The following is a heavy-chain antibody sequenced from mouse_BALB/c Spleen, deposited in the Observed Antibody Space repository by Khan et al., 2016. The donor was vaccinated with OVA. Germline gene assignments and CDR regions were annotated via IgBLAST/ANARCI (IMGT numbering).Heavy chain of an antibody. CDR2: IIPSNDYT. CDR1: GYTFTTYT. D-gene: IGHD2-14*01. CDR3: ARGGAYYRSDGWFAY. Sequence: LEVSGAELARPGASVKMSCKASGYTFTTYTIHWVKQRPGQGLEWIGYIIPSNDYTNYNQKFKDRATLTADKSSSTAYMQLSSLTSEDSAVYYCARGGAYYRSDGWFAYWGQGTLVTVSA. J-gene: IGHJ3*01. V-gene: IGHV1-4*01.